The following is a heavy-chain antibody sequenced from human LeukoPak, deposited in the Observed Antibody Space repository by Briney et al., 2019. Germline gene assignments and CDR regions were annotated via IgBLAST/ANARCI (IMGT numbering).Heavy chain of an antibody. CDR2: IYYSGST. Sequence: NTSETLSLTCTVSGGSISSSSYYWGWIRQPPGKGLEWIGSIYYSGSTYNNPSLKSRVTISVDTSKNQFSLKLSSVTAADTAVYYCARGWGVDYWGQGTLVTVSS. CDR3: ARGWGVDY. J-gene: IGHJ4*02. V-gene: IGHV4-39*07. CDR1: GGSISSSSYY. D-gene: IGHD3-16*01.